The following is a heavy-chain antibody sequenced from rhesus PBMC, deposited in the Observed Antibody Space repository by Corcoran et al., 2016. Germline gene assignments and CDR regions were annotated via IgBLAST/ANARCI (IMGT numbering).Heavy chain of an antibody. CDR3: AMGNSGFDV. D-gene: IGHD1-44*01. J-gene: IGHJ5-1*01. V-gene: IGHV4-165*01. CDR1: GYSISSNY. CDR2: IYGSSGST. Sequence: QVQLQESGPGLVKPSETLSLTCAVSGYSISSNYWSWIRHPPGEAMEWIGYIYGSSGSTYYNPSLKSRVTISTDTSKNQLSLKLSSVTAADTAVYYCAMGNSGFDVWGPGVLVTVSS.